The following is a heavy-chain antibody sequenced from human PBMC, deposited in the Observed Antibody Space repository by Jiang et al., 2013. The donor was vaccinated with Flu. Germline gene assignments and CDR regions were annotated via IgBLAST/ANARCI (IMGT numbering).Heavy chain of an antibody. CDR2: IIPIFGTA. CDR1: GGTFSSYA. J-gene: IGHJ4*02. Sequence: GAEVKKPGSSVKVSCKASGGTFSSYAISWVRQAPGQGLEWMGGIIPIFGTANYAQNFQGRVTITADKSTSTAYMELSSLRSEDTAMYYCATARSGDYVISDYYFDYWGQGTLVTVSS. V-gene: IGHV1-69*06. D-gene: IGHD3-3*01. CDR3: ATARSGDYVISDYYFDY.